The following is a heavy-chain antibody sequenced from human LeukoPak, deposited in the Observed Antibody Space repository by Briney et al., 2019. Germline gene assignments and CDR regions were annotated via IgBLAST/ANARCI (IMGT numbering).Heavy chain of an antibody. CDR2: IRYDGSNK. D-gene: IGHD4-17*01. J-gene: IGHJ4*02. Sequence: GGSLRLSCAASGFTFSSYGMHWARQAPSKGLEWVAFIRYDGSNKYYADSVKGRFTISRDNSKNTLYLQMNSLRAEDTAVYYCAKDSYDYGDSIDYWGQGTLVTVSS. V-gene: IGHV3-30*02. CDR1: GFTFSSYG. CDR3: AKDSYDYGDSIDY.